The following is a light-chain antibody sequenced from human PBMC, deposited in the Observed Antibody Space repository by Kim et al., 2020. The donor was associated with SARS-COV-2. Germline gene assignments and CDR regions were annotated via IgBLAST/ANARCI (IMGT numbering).Light chain of an antibody. CDR2: GAS. V-gene: IGKV1-27*01. Sequence: DIQMTQSPSSLSASVGDRVTITCRASQGIASYLAWYQQRPGEVPKLLIYGASALQSVVPSRFSGSGSGTDFILTISSLQPEDVATYYCQKYDGAPYSFGKGTKLEI. CDR1: QGIASY. CDR3: QKYDGAPYS. J-gene: IGKJ2*01.